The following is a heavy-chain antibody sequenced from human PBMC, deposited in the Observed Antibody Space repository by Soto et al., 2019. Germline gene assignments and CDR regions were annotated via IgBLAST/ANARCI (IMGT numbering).Heavy chain of an antibody. CDR1: GFTFSSYA. Sequence: EVQLLESGGGLVQPGGSLRLSCAASGFTFSSYALSWVRQAPGKGLEWVSAISGSGGNTYYADSVKGRFTISRVNSKNTVYLQVNSLRAEDTAVYYCAGYSSSSVAYYYYGMDVWGQGTTVTVSS. CDR3: AGYSSSSVAYYYYGMDV. D-gene: IGHD6-6*01. V-gene: IGHV3-23*01. J-gene: IGHJ6*02. CDR2: ISGSGGNT.